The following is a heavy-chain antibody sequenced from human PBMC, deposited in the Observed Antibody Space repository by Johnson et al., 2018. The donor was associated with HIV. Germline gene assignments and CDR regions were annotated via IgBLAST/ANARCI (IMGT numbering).Heavy chain of an antibody. J-gene: IGHJ3*02. V-gene: IGHV3-74*02. CDR1: GFTFSSYA. CDR2: IKSDGSST. Sequence: VQLVESGGGLVQPGGSLRLSCAASGFTFSSYAMSWVRQAPGKGLEWVSRIKSDGSSTTYADSVKGRFTISRDNAKNTLYLEMNSLRAEDTAVYYCASDWGSRHAFDSWGQGTMVTVSS. CDR3: ASDWGSRHAFDS. D-gene: IGHD7-27*01.